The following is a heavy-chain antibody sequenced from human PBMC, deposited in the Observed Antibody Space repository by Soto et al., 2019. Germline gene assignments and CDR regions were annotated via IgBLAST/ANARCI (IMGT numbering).Heavy chain of an antibody. V-gene: IGHV1-8*01. CDR2: MNPNSGNT. CDR3: AGSSQPDAFDI. D-gene: IGHD2-2*01. Sequence: QVQLVQSGAEVKKPGASVEVSCKASGYSFTSYDINWVRQATGQGLEWMGSMNPNSGNTGYAQKFQGRVTMTRNSSISTAYMQLSSLTSEDTAVYYCAGSSQPDAFDIWGQGTMVTVSS. J-gene: IGHJ3*02. CDR1: GYSFTSYD.